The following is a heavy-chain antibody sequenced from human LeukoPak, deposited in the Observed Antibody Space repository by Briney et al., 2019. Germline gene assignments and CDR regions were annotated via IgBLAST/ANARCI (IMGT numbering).Heavy chain of an antibody. CDR3: AKDPLPHYYGSGSQLDY. Sequence: GRSLRLSCAASGFTFDDYAMHWVRQAPGKGLEWVSGISWNSGSIGYADSVRGRFTISRDNAKNSLYLQMNSLRAEDTALYYCAKDPLPHYYGSGSQLDYWGQGTLVTVSS. D-gene: IGHD3-10*01. V-gene: IGHV3-9*01. CDR1: GFTFDDYA. CDR2: ISWNSGSI. J-gene: IGHJ4*02.